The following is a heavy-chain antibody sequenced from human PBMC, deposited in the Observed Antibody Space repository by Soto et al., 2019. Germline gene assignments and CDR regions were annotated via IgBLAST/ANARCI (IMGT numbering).Heavy chain of an antibody. V-gene: IGHV1-18*04. J-gene: IGHJ4*02. CDR1: GYTFSRYA. Sequence: ASVKVSCKASGYTFSRYAISWVRQAPGQGPECVGWISAADGNTNYAQDFQGRVTMTTDTSTSTAYMELKSLRSDDTAVYYCARGLDGSGSYYDYWGQGTVVTVSS. D-gene: IGHD3-10*01. CDR2: ISAADGNT. CDR3: ARGLDGSGSYYDY.